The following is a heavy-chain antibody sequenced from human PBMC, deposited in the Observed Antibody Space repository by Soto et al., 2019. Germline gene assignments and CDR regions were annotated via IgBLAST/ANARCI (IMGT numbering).Heavy chain of an antibody. CDR1: GGSISSSSYY. Sequence: SETLSLTCTVSGGSISSSSYYWGWIRQPPGKGLEWIGSIYYSGSTYYNPSLKSRVTISVDTSKNQFSLKLSSVTAADTAVYYCARHRRFAAKYYFDYWGQGTLVTVSS. D-gene: IGHD3-10*01. CDR3: ARHRRFAAKYYFDY. CDR2: IYYSGST. V-gene: IGHV4-39*01. J-gene: IGHJ4*02.